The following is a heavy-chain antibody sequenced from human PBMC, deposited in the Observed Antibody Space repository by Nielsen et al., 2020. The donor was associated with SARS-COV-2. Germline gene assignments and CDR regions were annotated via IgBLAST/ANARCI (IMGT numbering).Heavy chain of an antibody. J-gene: IGHJ5*02. V-gene: IGHV3-23*01. CDR3: ARGGVGYSYGTNRNWFDP. D-gene: IGHD5-18*01. Sequence: GESLKISCAASGFTFSSYDMSWVRQAPGKGLEWVSAISSSGGSTYYADSVKGRFTISRDNSKSTFYLHMNSLRAEDTAVYYCARGGVGYSYGTNRNWFDPWGQGTLVTVSS. CDR2: ISSSGGST. CDR1: GFTFSSYD.